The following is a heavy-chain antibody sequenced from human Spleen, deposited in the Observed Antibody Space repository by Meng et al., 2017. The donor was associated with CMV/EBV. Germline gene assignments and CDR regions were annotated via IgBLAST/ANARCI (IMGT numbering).Heavy chain of an antibody. V-gene: IGHV5-51*01. D-gene: IGHD6-6*01. CDR2: IYPYDSDT. J-gene: IGHJ4*02. Sequence: KVSCKASGYSFTSYWIGWVRQMPGKGLEWMGIIYPYDSDTRYRPSFQGQVTISADKSISTAYLQWSSLKASDTAMYFCARSGRIAALGALDYWGQGTLVTVSS. CDR3: ARSGRIAALGALDY. CDR1: GYSFTSYW.